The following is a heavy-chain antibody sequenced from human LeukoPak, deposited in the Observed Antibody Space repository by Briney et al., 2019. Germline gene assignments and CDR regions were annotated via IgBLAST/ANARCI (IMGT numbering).Heavy chain of an antibody. CDR1: GGSFSGYY. D-gene: IGHD1-1*01. Sequence: SETLSLTCAVYGGSFSGYYWSWIRHPPGKGLEWIGEINHSGSTNYNPSLKSRVTISVDTSKNQFSLKLSSVTAADTAVYYCARGGWNKFDYWGQGTLVTVSS. CDR2: INHSGST. V-gene: IGHV4-34*01. J-gene: IGHJ4*02. CDR3: ARGGWNKFDY.